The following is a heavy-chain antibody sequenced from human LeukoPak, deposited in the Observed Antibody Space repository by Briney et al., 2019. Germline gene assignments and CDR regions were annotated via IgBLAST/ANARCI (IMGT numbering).Heavy chain of an antibody. CDR3: TTEDLRVRGVFYYYYGMDV. Sequence: PGGSLRLSCAASGFTFSNAWMSWVRQAPGKGLEWVGCIKSKTDGGTTDYAAPVKGRFTISRDDSKNTLYLQMNSLKTEDTAVYYCTTEDLRVRGVFYYYYGMDVWGQGTTVTVSS. CDR2: IKSKTDGGTT. D-gene: IGHD3-10*01. J-gene: IGHJ6*02. CDR1: GFTFSNAW. V-gene: IGHV3-15*01.